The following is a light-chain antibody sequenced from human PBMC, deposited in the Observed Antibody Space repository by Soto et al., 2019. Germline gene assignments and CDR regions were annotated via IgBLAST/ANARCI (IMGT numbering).Light chain of an antibody. CDR2: EVT. V-gene: IGLV2-14*01. CDR1: SSDVGGYNH. J-gene: IGLJ1*01. Sequence: QSVLTQPASVSGSPGQSITISCTGTSSDVGGYNHVSWYHIHTGKAPKLIIYEVTSRPSGVSYRFSGSKSGNSASLTISGLQAEDEADYYCSSYASSSSYVFGTGTK. CDR3: SSYASSSSYV.